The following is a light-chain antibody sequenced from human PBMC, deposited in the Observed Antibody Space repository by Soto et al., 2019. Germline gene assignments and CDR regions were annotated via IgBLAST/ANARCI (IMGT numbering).Light chain of an antibody. Sequence: DIQMTQSPSSLSASVADRVTIPCRASQSISSYLNCYQQXPGKAPKVLIYDASSSESGVPSRFSGSGSGTEFTLTISSLQPDDFATYYCQQYNSHSTFGQGTKVDIK. CDR1: QSISSY. CDR2: DAS. J-gene: IGKJ1*01. V-gene: IGKV1-5*01. CDR3: QQYNSHST.